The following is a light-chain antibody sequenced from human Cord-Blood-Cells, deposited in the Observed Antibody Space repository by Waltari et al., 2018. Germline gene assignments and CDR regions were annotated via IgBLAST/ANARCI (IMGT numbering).Light chain of an antibody. J-gene: IGLJ3*02. CDR3: AAWDDSLSGWV. Sequence: QSVLTQPPSASGTPGQRVTISWSGSSSNIGSNYVYWYQQLPGTAPKLLIYRNNHRPSGVPDRFSGSKSGTSASLAISGLRSEDEADYYCAAWDDSLSGWVFGGGTKLTVL. CDR2: RNN. V-gene: IGLV1-47*01. CDR1: SSNIGSNY.